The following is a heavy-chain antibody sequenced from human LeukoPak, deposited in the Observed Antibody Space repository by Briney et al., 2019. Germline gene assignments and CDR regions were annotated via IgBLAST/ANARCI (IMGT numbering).Heavy chain of an antibody. Sequence: GGSLRLSCAASGITFSNYAMSWVRLAPGKGLEWVSVIYSGGSTYYADSVKGRFTISRDNSKNTLYLQMNSLRAEDTAVYYCARDRATGLTSEWGQGTLVTVSS. V-gene: IGHV3-66*01. J-gene: IGHJ4*02. CDR3: ARDRATGLTSE. CDR2: IYSGGST. CDR1: GITFSNYA. D-gene: IGHD1-14*01.